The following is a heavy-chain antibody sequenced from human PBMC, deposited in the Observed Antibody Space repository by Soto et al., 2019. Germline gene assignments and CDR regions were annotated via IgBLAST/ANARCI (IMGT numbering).Heavy chain of an antibody. D-gene: IGHD5-18*01. Sequence: QVQLVQSGAEVKQPGSSVKVSCKTSGGTLSNYAISWLRQAPGQGPEWMGSIIPIFDTANYAHKFQGRVTITADESTSTVYMELSSLRSEDTAVYYCAREGVDSDVVTFFDYWGQGTLVTVSS. V-gene: IGHV1-69*15. J-gene: IGHJ4*02. CDR3: AREGVDSDVVTFFDY. CDR1: GGTLSNYA. CDR2: IIPIFDTA.